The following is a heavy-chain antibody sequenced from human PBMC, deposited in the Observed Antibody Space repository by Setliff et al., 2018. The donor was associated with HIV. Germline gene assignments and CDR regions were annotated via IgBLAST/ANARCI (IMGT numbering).Heavy chain of an antibody. Sequence: SETLSLTCTVSGGSMSSSSYYWGWIRQPPGKGLQWIGSIYYRGSTYYNPSLKSRVTISVDTSKNQFSLKVRSVTAADTAVYYCARLRWAATAGTWDYYYYGMDVWGRGTTVTVSS. CDR1: GGSMSSSSYY. D-gene: IGHD6-13*01. J-gene: IGHJ6*02. CDR2: IYYRGST. V-gene: IGHV4-39*01. CDR3: ARLRWAATAGTWDYYYYGMDV.